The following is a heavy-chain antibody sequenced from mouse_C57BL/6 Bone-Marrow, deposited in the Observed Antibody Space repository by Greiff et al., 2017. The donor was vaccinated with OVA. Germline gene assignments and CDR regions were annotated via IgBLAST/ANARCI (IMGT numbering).Heavy chain of an antibody. CDR3: ARGNYYAADY. CDR2: IYPGDGDT. Sequence: VQLQQSGAELVKPGASVKISCKASGYAFSSYWMNWVKQRPGQGLEWIGQIYPGDGDTNYNGKFKGKATLTADKSSSTAYMQLSSLTAEDAAVYFCARGNYYAADYWGQGTSVTVSS. V-gene: IGHV1-80*01. CDR1: GYAFSSYW. J-gene: IGHJ4*01.